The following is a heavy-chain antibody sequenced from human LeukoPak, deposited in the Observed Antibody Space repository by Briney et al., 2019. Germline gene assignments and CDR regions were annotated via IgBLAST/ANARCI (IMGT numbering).Heavy chain of an antibody. V-gene: IGHV3-30*18. CDR2: ISYDGSNK. CDR3: AKGGGYDFAWLDY. Sequence: HPGGSLRLSCAASGFTFSSYGMHWVRQAPGKGLEWVAVISYDGSNKYYADSVKGRFTISRDNSKNTLYLQMNSLRAEDTAVYYCAKGGGYDFAWLDYWGQGTLVTVSS. D-gene: IGHD5-12*01. CDR1: GFTFSSYG. J-gene: IGHJ4*02.